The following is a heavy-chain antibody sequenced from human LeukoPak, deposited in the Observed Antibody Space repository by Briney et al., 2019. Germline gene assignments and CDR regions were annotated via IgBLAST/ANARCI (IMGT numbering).Heavy chain of an antibody. V-gene: IGHV3-23*01. Sequence: GGSLRLSCAASGFTFSSYAMSWVRQAPGKGLEWVSAISGSGGSTYYADSVKGRFTISRDNSKNTLYPQMNSLRAEDTAVYYCAKAPYYYDSSGYYGSDDYWGQGTLVTVSS. J-gene: IGHJ4*02. CDR2: ISGSGGST. D-gene: IGHD3-22*01. CDR3: AKAPYYYDSSGYYGSDDY. CDR1: GFTFSSYA.